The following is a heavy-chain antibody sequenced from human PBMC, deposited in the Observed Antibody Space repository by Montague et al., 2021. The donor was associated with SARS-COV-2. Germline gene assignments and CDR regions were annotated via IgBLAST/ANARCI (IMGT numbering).Heavy chain of an antibody. Sequence: PALVKPTQTLTLTCTFSGFSLTTSGMSVTWIRQPPGKALEWLARIDWDDDTYYRTSLETRLTLSKDTSKNQVALTMTNVDPADTGTYFCARMRRHGGSVLDDPFDIWDQGTCVTVSS. J-gene: IGHJ3*02. D-gene: IGHD1-26*01. V-gene: IGHV2-70*11. CDR3: ARMRRHGGSVLDDPFDI. CDR2: IDWDDDT. CDR1: GFSLTTSGMS.